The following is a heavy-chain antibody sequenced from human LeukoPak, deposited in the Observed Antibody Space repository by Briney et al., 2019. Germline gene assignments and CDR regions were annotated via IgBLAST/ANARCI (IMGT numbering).Heavy chain of an antibody. CDR1: GFTFSSYE. J-gene: IGHJ4*02. CDR3: AKERGYSGYDYGFDY. V-gene: IGHV3-48*03. CDR2: ISSSGSTI. D-gene: IGHD5-12*01. Sequence: GGSLRLSCAASGFTFSSYEMNWVRQAPGKGLEWVSYISSSGSTIYYADSVKGRFTISRDNAKNSLYLQMNSLRAEDTAVYYCAKERGYSGYDYGFDYWGQGTLVTVSS.